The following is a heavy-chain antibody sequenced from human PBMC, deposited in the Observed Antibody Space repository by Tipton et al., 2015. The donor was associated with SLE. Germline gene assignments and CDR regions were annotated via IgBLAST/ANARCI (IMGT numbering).Heavy chain of an antibody. Sequence: SLRLSCAASGFTFSYYSMNWVRQAPGKGLEWVSSISSSSGYIYYADSVKGRFTISRDNAKNSLYLQMNSLRAEDTAVYYCASGRSGSWGFDYWGQGTLVTVSS. CDR2: ISSSSGYI. CDR1: GFTFSYYS. D-gene: IGHD1-26*01. V-gene: IGHV3-21*01. J-gene: IGHJ4*02. CDR3: ASGRSGSWGFDY.